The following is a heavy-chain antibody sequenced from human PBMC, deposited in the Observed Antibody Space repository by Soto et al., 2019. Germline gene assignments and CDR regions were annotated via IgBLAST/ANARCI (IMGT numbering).Heavy chain of an antibody. D-gene: IGHD3-10*01. Sequence: GGSLRLSCAASGFTFSSYAMSWVRQAPGKGLEWVSAISGSGGSTYYADPMQGRFIISRDISKNMLYLEINSLRAEDTAVYYCARSGGSGTYPHWFDTWGQGTLVTVSS. V-gene: IGHV3-23*01. CDR1: GFTFSSYA. CDR3: ARSGGSGTYPHWFDT. J-gene: IGHJ5*02. CDR2: ISGSGGST.